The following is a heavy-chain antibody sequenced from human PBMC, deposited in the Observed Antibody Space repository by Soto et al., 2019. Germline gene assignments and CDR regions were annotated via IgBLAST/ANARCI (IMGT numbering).Heavy chain of an antibody. CDR3: ARRGGDHYYYYGMDV. V-gene: IGHV1-69*06. CDR1: GGTFSSDA. CDR2: IIPIFGTA. Sequence: SVKGACKASGGTFSSDAIGWVRQAPGQGLEWMGGIIPIFGTANYAQKFQGRVTITADKSTSTAYMELSSLRSEDTAVYYCARRGGDHYYYYGMDVWGQGTTVTVSS. J-gene: IGHJ6*02. D-gene: IGHD2-21*01.